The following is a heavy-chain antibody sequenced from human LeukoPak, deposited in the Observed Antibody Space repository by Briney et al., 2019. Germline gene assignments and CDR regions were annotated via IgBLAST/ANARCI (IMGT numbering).Heavy chain of an antibody. CDR2: ISGTGGST. CDR1: GFTFRSYS. CDR3: AKVSLGDDY. D-gene: IGHD3-16*01. J-gene: IGHJ4*02. Sequence: GGSLRLSCAASGFTFRSYSMNWVRQAPGKGLEWVSAISGTGGSTYYADSVKGRFTISRDNSKNTLYLQMNSLRAEDAAVYYCAKVSLGDDYWGQGTLVTVSS. V-gene: IGHV3-23*01.